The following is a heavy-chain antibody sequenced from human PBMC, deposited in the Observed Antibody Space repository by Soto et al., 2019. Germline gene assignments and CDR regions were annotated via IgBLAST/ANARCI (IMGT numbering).Heavy chain of an antibody. CDR1: GGTFSSYT. CDR3: ATGGSGFDCSVGSCYSQWGYYYYYYMAV. D-gene: IGHD2-15*01. Sequence: GASVKVSCKASGGTFSSYTISWVRQAPGQGLEWMGRIIPILGIANYAQKFQGRVTITADKSTSTAYMELSSLRSEDTAVYYCATGGSGFDCSVGSCYSQWGYYYYYYMAVWGKGTTVTVSS. J-gene: IGHJ6*03. V-gene: IGHV1-69*02. CDR2: IIPILGIA.